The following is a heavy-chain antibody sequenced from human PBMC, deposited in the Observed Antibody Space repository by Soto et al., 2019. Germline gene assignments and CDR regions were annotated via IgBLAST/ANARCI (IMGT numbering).Heavy chain of an antibody. Sequence: QVQLVQSGAEVKKPGASVKVSCKASGYTFTTSGISWVRQAPGQGLEWMGWISAYNGNTNYAQKLQGRVTMTTDTSTSTDHMERRSLRSDDKAVYDCARWNEYGDYGSIQRWGQGTLVTVCS. CDR2: ISAYNGNT. CDR3: ARWNEYGDYGSIQR. J-gene: IGHJ1*01. V-gene: IGHV1-18*01. D-gene: IGHD4-17*01. CDR1: GYTFTTSG.